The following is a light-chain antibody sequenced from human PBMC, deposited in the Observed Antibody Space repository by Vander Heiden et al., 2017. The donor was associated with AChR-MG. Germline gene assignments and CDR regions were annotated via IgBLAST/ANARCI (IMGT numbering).Light chain of an antibody. Sequence: ILFPHSPTTLSESPGERATLSCRASQSISSRLAWYQQKPGQAPRLLIYDASNRATGIPARFSGGGSGTDFTLSISSLEPEDFAVYYCQQRNSWPLTFGGGTKVEI. J-gene: IGKJ4*01. V-gene: IGKV3-11*01. CDR1: QSISSR. CDR2: DAS. CDR3: QQRNSWPLT.